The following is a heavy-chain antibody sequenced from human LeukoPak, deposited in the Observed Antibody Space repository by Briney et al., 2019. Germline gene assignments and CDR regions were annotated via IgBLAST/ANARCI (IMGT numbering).Heavy chain of an antibody. CDR3: ARRLRMWFGELVYFDY. D-gene: IGHD3-10*01. CDR1: GGSISSYY. Sequence: NPSETLSLTCTVSGGSISSYYWSWIRQPPGKGLEWIGYIYYSGSTNYNPSLKSRVTISVDTSKNQFSLKLSSVTAADTAVYYCARRLRMWFGELVYFDYWGQGTLVTVSS. J-gene: IGHJ4*02. V-gene: IGHV4-59*08. CDR2: IYYSGST.